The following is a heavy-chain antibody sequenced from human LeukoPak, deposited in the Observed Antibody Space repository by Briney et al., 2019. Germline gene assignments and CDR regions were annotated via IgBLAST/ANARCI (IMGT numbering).Heavy chain of an antibody. CDR1: GFTFSHFA. CDR3: AKEVGRDASETPRTFDM. CDR2: IWYDGTHG. Sequence: PGGSLRLSCAASGFTFSHFAMHWVRQTPGTGLQWVASIWYDGTHGNYVDSVKGRFTISRDNSKNMLYLEMNSLRVEDTAMFYCAKEVGRDASETPRTFDMWGLGTMVTVSS. J-gene: IGHJ3*02. D-gene: IGHD5-24*01. V-gene: IGHV3-33*03.